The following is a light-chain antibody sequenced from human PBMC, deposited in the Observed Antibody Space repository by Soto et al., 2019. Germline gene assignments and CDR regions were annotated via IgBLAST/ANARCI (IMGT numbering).Light chain of an antibody. CDR2: DAS. CDR3: QQRSNWPWT. J-gene: IGKJ1*01. V-gene: IGKV3-11*01. CDR1: QSVSSY. Sequence: EIRVTQSPSTLSLSTGERATLSCRASQSVSSYLAWYQQKPGQAPRLLIYDASNRATGIPARFSGSGSGTDFTLTISSLEPEDFAVYYCQQRSNWPWTFGQGTKVDIK.